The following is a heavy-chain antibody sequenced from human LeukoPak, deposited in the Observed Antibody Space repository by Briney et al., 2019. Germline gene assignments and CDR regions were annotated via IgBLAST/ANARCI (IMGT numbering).Heavy chain of an antibody. CDR2: IKSKTDGGTT. J-gene: IGHJ4*02. V-gene: IGHV3-15*01. CDR1: GFTFSNAW. Sequence: PGGSLRLSCAAPGFTFSNAWMSWVRQAPGKGLEWVGRIKSKTDGGTTDYAAPVKGRFTISRDDSKNTLYLQMNSLKTEDTAVYYCTTAGWELYYFDYWGQGTLVTVSS. D-gene: IGHD1-26*01. CDR3: TTAGWELYYFDY.